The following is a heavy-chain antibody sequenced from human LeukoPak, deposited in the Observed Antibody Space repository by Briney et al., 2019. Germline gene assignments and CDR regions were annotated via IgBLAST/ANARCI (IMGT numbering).Heavy chain of an antibody. D-gene: IGHD3-22*01. J-gene: IGHJ4*02. CDR3: TRFSPCYYDNSGSSDSFDY. CDR2: IRSKAYGGTP. CDR1: GFTFGDYA. V-gene: IGHV3-49*04. Sequence: PGGSPRLSCTASGFTFGDYAMSWVRQAPGKGLEWVGFIRSKAYGGTPEYAASVRGRFTISRDDSKSIAFLQMNSLKTEDTAVYYCTRFSPCYYDNSGSSDSFDYWGQGTLVTVSS.